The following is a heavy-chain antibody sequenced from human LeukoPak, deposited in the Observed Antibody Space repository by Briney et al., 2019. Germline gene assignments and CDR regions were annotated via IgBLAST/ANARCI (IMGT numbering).Heavy chain of an antibody. J-gene: IGHJ4*02. CDR3: ARITTTGTYYFDY. D-gene: IGHD4-17*01. Sequence: GGSLRLSCAASGFTFSDYYMSWIRQAPGKGLEWVSYISSSSSYIYYADSVKGRFTISRDNAKNSLYLQMNSLRAEDTAVYYCARITTTGTYYFDYWGQGTLVTVSS. CDR2: ISSSSSYI. CDR1: GFTFSDYY. V-gene: IGHV3-11*06.